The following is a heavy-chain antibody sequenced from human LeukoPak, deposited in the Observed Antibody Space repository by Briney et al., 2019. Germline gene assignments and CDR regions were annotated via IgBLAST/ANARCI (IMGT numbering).Heavy chain of an antibody. D-gene: IGHD1-26*01. J-gene: IGHJ4*02. CDR2: IYQSGNT. V-gene: IGHV4-38-2*02. CDR3: ARVWKGATDY. CDR1: GYSISSGYY. Sequence: PSETLSLTCTVSGYSISSGYYWGWIRQPPVKGLEWLGSIYQSGNTYYNPSLKSRVTISVDTSKNQFSLKLSSVTAADTAVYYCARVWKGATDYWGQGTLVTVSS.